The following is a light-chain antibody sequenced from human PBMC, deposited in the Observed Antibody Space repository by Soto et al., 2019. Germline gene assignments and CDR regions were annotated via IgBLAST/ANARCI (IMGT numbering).Light chain of an antibody. CDR2: AAS. J-gene: IGKJ2*01. CDR1: QGIRNG. CDR3: LQHNTSPYT. V-gene: IGKV1-17*01. Sequence: DIQMTQSPSSLSASVGDRVTITCRASQGIRNGLGWYQQKPGKAPKRLIYAASSLQSGVPSRFSGSGSGTEFTLTISSLQPEDFATYYCLQHNTSPYTFGQGTKLEIK.